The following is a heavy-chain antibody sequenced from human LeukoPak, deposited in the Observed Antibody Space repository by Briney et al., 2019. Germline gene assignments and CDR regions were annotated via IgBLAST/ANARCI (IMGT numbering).Heavy chain of an antibody. V-gene: IGHV3-21*01. J-gene: IGHJ6*03. CDR2: ISSSSSYI. CDR3: AKTSDYYGSGIGYYMDA. CDR1: GFTFSSYS. D-gene: IGHD3-10*01. Sequence: GGSLRLSCAASGFTFSSYSMNWVRQAPGKGLEWVSSISSSSSYIYYADSVKGRFTISRDNSKNTLYLQMNSLRAEDTAVYYCAKTSDYYGSGIGYYMDAWGKGTTVTVSS.